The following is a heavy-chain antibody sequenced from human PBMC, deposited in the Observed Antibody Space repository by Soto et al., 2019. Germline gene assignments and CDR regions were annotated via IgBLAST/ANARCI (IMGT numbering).Heavy chain of an antibody. V-gene: IGHV3-23*01. CDR1: GFTFSSYA. Sequence: LRLSCAASGFTFSSYAMSWVRQAPGKGLEWVSAISGSGGSTYYADSVKGRFTISRDNSKNTLYLQMNSLRAEDTAVYYCAKVPLGTGGWELLYFDYWGQGTLVTVSS. CDR2: ISGSGGST. CDR3: AKVPLGTGGWELLYFDY. J-gene: IGHJ4*02. D-gene: IGHD1-26*01.